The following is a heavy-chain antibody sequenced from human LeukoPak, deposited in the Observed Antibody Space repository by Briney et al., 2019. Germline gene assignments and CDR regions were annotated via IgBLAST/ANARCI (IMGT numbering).Heavy chain of an antibody. Sequence: SVKVSCKASGGTFSSYAISWVRQAPGQGLEWMGGIIPIFGTANYAQKFQGRVTITADESTSTAYMELSSLRSEDTAVYYCARGEMATITDAFDIWGQGTMVTVSS. D-gene: IGHD5-24*01. CDR2: IIPIFGTA. V-gene: IGHV1-69*13. J-gene: IGHJ3*02. CDR1: GGTFSSYA. CDR3: ARGEMATITDAFDI.